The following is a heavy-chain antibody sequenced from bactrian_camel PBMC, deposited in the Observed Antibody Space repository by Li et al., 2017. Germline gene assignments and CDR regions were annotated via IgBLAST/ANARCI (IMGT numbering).Heavy chain of an antibody. Sequence: HVQLVESGGGSVQAGGSLRLSCAAAGYAWGSYCMGWFRQAPGKEREGVAQINTANSAAYADSVKGRFTISRDNAKNTLYLQMDSLKPEDTAVYYCAARWRYCGGSYEYKNWGQGTQVTVS. CDR1: GYAWGSYC. V-gene: IGHV3S55*01. J-gene: IGHJ4*01. D-gene: IGHD2*01. CDR3: AARWRYCGGSYEYKN. CDR2: INTANSA.